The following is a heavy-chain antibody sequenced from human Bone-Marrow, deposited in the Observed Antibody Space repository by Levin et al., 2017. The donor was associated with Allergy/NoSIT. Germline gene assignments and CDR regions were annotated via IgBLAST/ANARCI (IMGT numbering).Heavy chain of an antibody. V-gene: IGHV3-21*01. J-gene: IGHJ4*02. D-gene: IGHD5-18*01. Sequence: SCTASGFTFKTYCLNWVRQSPGKGLEWVSSINSRGLYIYYADSLKGRFTVSRDDSKNSLYLDMDNLRAEDTAVYFCAAATYTYGPFYLDYWGRGVLVTVSS. CDR2: INSRGLYI. CDR1: GFTFKTYC. CDR3: AAATYTYGPFYLDY.